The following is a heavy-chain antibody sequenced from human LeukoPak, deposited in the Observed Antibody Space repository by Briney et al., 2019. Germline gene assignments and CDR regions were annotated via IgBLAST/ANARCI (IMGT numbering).Heavy chain of an antibody. CDR2: ISSSSSYI. Sequence: GGSLRLSCAASGFTFSSYSMNWVRQAPGKGLEWVSSISSSSSYIYYADSVKGRFTISRDNAKNSLYLQMNSLRAEDTAVYYCAKGVDYCSGGSCPADYWGPGTLVTVSS. D-gene: IGHD2-15*01. CDR1: GFTFSSYS. CDR3: AKGVDYCSGGSCPADY. J-gene: IGHJ4*02. V-gene: IGHV3-21*01.